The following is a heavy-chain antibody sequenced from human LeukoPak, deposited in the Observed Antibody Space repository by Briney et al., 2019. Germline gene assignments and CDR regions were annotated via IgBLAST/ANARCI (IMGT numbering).Heavy chain of an antibody. Sequence: SETLSLTCTVSGGSVSSNSYYWSWIRQPPGKGLEWIGYIFDSGSTNYNPSLKSRVTISLDTSKNQFFLKLSSVTAADTAVYYCTRDRCSGGNCYSGYYCGVDVWGQGTTVTVSS. CDR1: GGSVSSNSYY. CDR3: TRDRCSGGNCYSGYYCGVDV. D-gene: IGHD2-15*01. CDR2: IFDSGST. V-gene: IGHV4-61*01. J-gene: IGHJ6*02.